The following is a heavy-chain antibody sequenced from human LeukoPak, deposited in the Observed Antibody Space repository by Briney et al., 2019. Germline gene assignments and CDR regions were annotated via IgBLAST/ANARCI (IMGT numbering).Heavy chain of an antibody. J-gene: IGHJ6*02. Sequence: ASVKGSCRASGYTFTSYDINWVRQATGQGLEWMGWMNPNSGNTGYAQKFQGRVTMTRNTSISTAYMELSSLRSEDTAVYYCAVHPDTASEYPHYYYYGMDVWGQGTTVTVSS. D-gene: IGHD5-18*01. CDR3: AVHPDTASEYPHYYYYGMDV. V-gene: IGHV1-8*01. CDR1: GYTFTSYD. CDR2: MNPNSGNT.